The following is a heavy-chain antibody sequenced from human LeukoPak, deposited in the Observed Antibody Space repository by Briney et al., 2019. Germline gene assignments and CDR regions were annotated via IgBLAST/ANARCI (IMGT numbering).Heavy chain of an antibody. J-gene: IGHJ5*02. CDR1: GGSISSYY. CDR2: IYYSGST. CDR3: ARILSPGGSCYP. D-gene: IGHD2-15*01. Sequence: SETLSLTCTASGGSISSYYWSWIRQPPGKGLEWIGYIYYSGSTNYNPSLKSRVTISVDTSKNQFSLKLSSVTAADTAVYYCARILSPGGSCYPWGQGTLVTVSS. V-gene: IGHV4-59*01.